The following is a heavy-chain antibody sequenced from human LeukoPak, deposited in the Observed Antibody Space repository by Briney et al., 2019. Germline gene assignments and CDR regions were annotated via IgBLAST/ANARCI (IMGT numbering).Heavy chain of an antibody. J-gene: IGHJ1*01. V-gene: IGHV3-74*01. Sequence: GGCLRLSCAASGFSFSSDWTRWVRHAPGKVRVWVSRIKSDGSTTYANSVKGRFTISRANAKTPVSLQMNSLRGEDTGVYYCARAPSEIGGYYPEYFRHWGQGTLVTVSS. CDR3: ARAPSEIGGYYPEYFRH. D-gene: IGHD3-22*01. CDR2: IKSDGST. CDR1: GFSFSSDW.